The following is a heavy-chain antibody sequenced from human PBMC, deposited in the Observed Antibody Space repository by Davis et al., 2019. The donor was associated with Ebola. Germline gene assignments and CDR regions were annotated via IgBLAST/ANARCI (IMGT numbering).Heavy chain of an antibody. Sequence: MPGGSLRLSCAVSGDSISSRNWWCCVRPSAGEGLGWIGVAYHSGTTKYNPSLKSRVTITINKPKNQFSLNLSSVTAADTAVYYCAREYYDIFTGYSHLEDWGQGILVTVSS. J-gene: IGHJ4*02. CDR2: AYHSGTT. CDR1: GDSISSRNW. CDR3: AREYYDIFTGYSHLED. D-gene: IGHD3-9*01. V-gene: IGHV4-4*02.